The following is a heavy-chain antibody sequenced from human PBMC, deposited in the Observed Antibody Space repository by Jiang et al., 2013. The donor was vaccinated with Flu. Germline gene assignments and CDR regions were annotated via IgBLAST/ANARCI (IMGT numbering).Heavy chain of an antibody. D-gene: IGHD6-13*01. Sequence: GPGLVKPSGTLSLTCAVSGDSISSSNWWSWVRQSPGKGLEWIAEIYHSGSTNYNPSLKSRVTISVDKSKNQFSLNLSSVTAADTAVYYCAREVDSSTWIRMDVWGQGTTVTVSS. CDR1: GDSISSSNW. CDR2: IYHSGST. J-gene: IGHJ6*02. CDR3: AREVDSSTWIRMDV. V-gene: IGHV4-4*02.